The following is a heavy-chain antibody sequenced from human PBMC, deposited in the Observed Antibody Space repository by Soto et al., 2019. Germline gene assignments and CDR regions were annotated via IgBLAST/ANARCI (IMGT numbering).Heavy chain of an antibody. D-gene: IGHD3-22*01. V-gene: IGHV3-30*18. Sequence: PGGSLRLSCAASGFTFSIYGMHWVRQAPGKGLEWVAVISYDGSNKYYADSVKGRFTISRDNSKNTLYLQMNSLRAEDTAVYYCAKGKMDSPIDSSGFHQKEAVGYFQHWGQGTLVTVSS. CDR3: AKGKMDSPIDSSGFHQKEAVGYFQH. J-gene: IGHJ1*01. CDR2: ISYDGSNK. CDR1: GFTFSIYG.